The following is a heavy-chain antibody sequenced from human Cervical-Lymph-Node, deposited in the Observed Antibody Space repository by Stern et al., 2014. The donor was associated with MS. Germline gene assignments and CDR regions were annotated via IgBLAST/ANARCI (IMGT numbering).Heavy chain of an antibody. CDR2: ISDTGTT. Sequence: QLQLQESGPGLVEPSETLSLTCTVSGGAVSDYYWTWIRQRPGKGLEWIGYISDTGTTNYNPSLHSRVTITLDTSQNQVSLRLRSVTAADTAVYYCARDPSTTASDWFFDLWGRGSLVTVSS. CDR1: GGAVSDYY. D-gene: IGHD2-21*02. CDR3: ARDPSTTASDWFFDL. V-gene: IGHV4-59*02. J-gene: IGHJ2*01.